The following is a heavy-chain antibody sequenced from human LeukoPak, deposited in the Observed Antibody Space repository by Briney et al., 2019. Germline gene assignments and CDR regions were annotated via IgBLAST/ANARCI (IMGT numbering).Heavy chain of an antibody. V-gene: IGHV1-69*13. D-gene: IGHD6-19*01. CDR3: AREGEPIAARPDSSGWYGDY. CDR2: IIPIFGTA. Sequence: GASVKVSCKASGGTFSSYAISWVRQAPGQGLEWMGGIIPIFGTANYAQKFQGRVTITADESTSTAYMELSSLRSEDTAVYYCAREGEPIAARPDSSGWYGDYWGQGTLVTVSS. CDR1: GGTFSSYA. J-gene: IGHJ4*02.